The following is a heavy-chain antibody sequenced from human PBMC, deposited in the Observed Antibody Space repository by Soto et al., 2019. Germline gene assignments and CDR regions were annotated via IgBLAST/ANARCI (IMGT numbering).Heavy chain of an antibody. CDR3: ASDSGSYSRDY. J-gene: IGHJ4*02. D-gene: IGHD1-26*01. CDR1: GGSISSSSYY. Sequence: QLQLQKSGPGLVKPSETLSLTCTVSGGSISSSSYYWGWIRQPPGKGLEWIGSIYYSGSTYYNPSLKSRVTISVDTSKNQFSLKLSSVAAADTAVYYCASDSGSYSRDYWGQGTLVTVSS. V-gene: IGHV4-39*01. CDR2: IYYSGST.